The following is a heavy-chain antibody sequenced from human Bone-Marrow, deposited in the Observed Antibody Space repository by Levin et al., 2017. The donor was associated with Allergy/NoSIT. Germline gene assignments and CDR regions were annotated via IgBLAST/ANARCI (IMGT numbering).Heavy chain of an antibody. D-gene: IGHD1-1*01. V-gene: IGHV3-9*01. Sequence: PGGSLRLSCAASGITLGDYPMHWVRQVPGKGLEWLSGINWNSVNIDYADSVRGRFTISRDNAENSLYLQMTSLRPEDTALYFCAKYNSAQDAFDIWGQGTMVTVSS. CDR2: INWNSVNI. CDR3: AKYNSAQDAFDI. J-gene: IGHJ3*02. CDR1: GITLGDYP.